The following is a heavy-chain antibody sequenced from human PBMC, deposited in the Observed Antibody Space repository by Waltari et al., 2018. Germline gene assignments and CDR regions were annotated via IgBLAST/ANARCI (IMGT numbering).Heavy chain of an antibody. J-gene: IGHJ6*03. Sequence: EVQVVETGGDLVQPGGSLRLSCAASGFTLSNYEMNWVRQAPGKGLEWVSCIRNSGSTVYYADSVKGRFTISRDNAKNSLYLEMNNLRAEDTAVYYCARPSTEYYYYYYYMDVWGKGTTVTVS. CDR3: ARPSTEYYYYYYYMDV. CDR2: IRNSGSTV. V-gene: IGHV3-48*03. CDR1: GFTLSNYE.